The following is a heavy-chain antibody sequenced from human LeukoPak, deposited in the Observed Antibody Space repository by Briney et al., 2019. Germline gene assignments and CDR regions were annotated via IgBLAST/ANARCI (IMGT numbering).Heavy chain of an antibody. Sequence: GGSLRLSCAASGFTFSSYAMSWVRQAPGKGLEWVSAVTASADNTYYADSVKGRFTISRDNSKNTLYLQVTSLRAEDTAVYYCAKGDYYGSGSFFKNGMDVWGQGTTVTDSS. D-gene: IGHD3-10*01. CDR2: VTASADNT. CDR3: AKGDYYGSGSFFKNGMDV. V-gene: IGHV3-23*01. CDR1: GFTFSSYA. J-gene: IGHJ6*02.